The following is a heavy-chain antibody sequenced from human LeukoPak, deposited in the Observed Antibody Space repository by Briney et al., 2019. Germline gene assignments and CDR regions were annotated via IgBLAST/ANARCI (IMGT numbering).Heavy chain of an antibody. Sequence: PSETLSLTCTVSGGSISSSSYYWGWIRQPPGKGLEWIGSIYYSGSTYYNPSLKSRVTISVDTSKNQFSLKLSSVTAADTAVYYCAREPLGIVVVVAATPGYYFDYWGQGTLVTVSS. CDR3: AREPLGIVVVVAATPGYYFDY. CDR2: IYYSGST. V-gene: IGHV4-39*07. CDR1: GGSISSSSYY. J-gene: IGHJ4*02. D-gene: IGHD2-15*01.